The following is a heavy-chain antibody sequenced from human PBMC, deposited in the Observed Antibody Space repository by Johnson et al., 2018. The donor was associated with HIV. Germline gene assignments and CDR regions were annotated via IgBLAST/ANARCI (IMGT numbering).Heavy chain of an antibody. V-gene: IGHV3-30*02. D-gene: IGHD5-24*01. CDR2: IRYDGSNK. J-gene: IGHJ3*02. CDR3: AKGGVGRDGNRDAFDI. Sequence: QVQLVESGGGVVQPGGSLRLSCAASGFTLSIYGMHWVRQAPGKGLEWVTFIRYDGSNKYYAESVKGRFTTSRDNPKNTLYLQMNSLRREDTAVYYCAKGGVGRDGNRDAFDIWGQGTMVTVSS. CDR1: GFTLSIYG.